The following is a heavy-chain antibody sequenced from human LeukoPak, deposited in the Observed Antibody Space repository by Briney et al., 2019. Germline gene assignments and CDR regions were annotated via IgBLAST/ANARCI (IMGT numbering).Heavy chain of an antibody. CDR3: AKEIGASLPFDY. CDR2: MSDSGDRT. CDR1: GFTCSSYA. Sequence: PGGPLRLSCAASGFTCSSYAMSWVRQAPGKGLEWVSAMSDSGDRTYYADSVKGRFTLSRDNSKNTLYLQMNSLRAEDTAVYYCAKEIGASLPFDYWGQGTLVTVSS. D-gene: IGHD3-16*01. V-gene: IGHV3-23*01. J-gene: IGHJ4*02.